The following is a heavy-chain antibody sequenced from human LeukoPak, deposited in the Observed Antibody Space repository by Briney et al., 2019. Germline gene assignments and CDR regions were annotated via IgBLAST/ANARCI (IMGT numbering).Heavy chain of an antibody. J-gene: IGHJ6*02. V-gene: IGHV1-24*01. CDR1: GYTLTELS. D-gene: IGHD6-19*01. Sequence: ASVKVPCKVSGYTLTELSMHWVRQAPGKGLEWMGGFDPEDGETIYAQKFQGRVTMTEDTSTDTAYMELSSLRSEDTAVYYCATGGTGIAVAGKRGYYYYYYGMDVWGQGTTVTVSS. CDR2: FDPEDGET. CDR3: ATGGTGIAVAGKRGYYYYYYGMDV.